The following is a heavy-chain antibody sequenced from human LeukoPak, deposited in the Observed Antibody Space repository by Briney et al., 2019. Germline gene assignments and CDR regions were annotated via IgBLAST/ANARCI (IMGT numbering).Heavy chain of an antibody. CDR2: IYTSGST. CDR3: ARTRTIFGGGYYYYYGMDV. J-gene: IGHJ6*02. Sequence: SETLSLTCTVSGGSISSYYWSWIRQPAGKGLEWIGRIYTSGSTNYNPSLKSRVTMSVDTSKNQFSLTLSSVTAADTAVYYCARTRTIFGGGYYYYYGMDVWGQGTTVTVSS. V-gene: IGHV4-4*07. CDR1: GGSISSYY. D-gene: IGHD3-3*01.